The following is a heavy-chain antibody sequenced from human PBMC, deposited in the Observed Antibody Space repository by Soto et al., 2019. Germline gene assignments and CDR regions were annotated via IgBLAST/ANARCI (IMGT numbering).Heavy chain of an antibody. CDR2: VRIKTFGETT. CDR3: ARGAYYGAGSYYKTTLYFDY. CDR1: GFSFGDYA. D-gene: IGHD3-10*01. Sequence: GGSLRLSCTASGFSFGDYAMSWFRQAPGKGLEWVGFVRIKTFGETTEHAASVKGRFTVSRDDSKSIAYLQMNSLKTEDTAVYYCARGAYYGAGSYYKTTLYFDYWGRGTLVTVSS. V-gene: IGHV3-49*03. J-gene: IGHJ4*02.